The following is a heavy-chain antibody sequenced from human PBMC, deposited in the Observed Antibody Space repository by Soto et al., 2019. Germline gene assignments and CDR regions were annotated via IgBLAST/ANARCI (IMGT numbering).Heavy chain of an antibody. CDR2: ISGSAGIT. CDR3: AKSTGGNSEYFQH. Sequence: EVQLLESGGGLVQPGGSLRLSCKASGFTFSSYAMSWVRQPPGQGLEWVSSISGSAGITYYADSVKGRFTISRDDSKNILHLQMNSLRAEDTAVYYCAKSTGGNSEYFQHWGQGTLVTVSS. D-gene: IGHD3-16*01. CDR1: GFTFSSYA. V-gene: IGHV3-23*01. J-gene: IGHJ1*01.